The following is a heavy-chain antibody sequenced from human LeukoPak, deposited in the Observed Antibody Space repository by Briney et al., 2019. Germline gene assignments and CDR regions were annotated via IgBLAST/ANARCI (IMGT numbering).Heavy chain of an antibody. CDR3: ASRSTVTVGKTRHGY. Sequence: SGTLSLTCAVSGGSISSSNWWSWVRPPPGKGLEWIGEIYHSGSTNYNPSVKRRVTISIDKSKNHFSQKLSSVTAADTSVYYCASRSTVTVGKTRHGYWGEGALVTVSS. D-gene: IGHD4-17*01. CDR2: IYHSGST. V-gene: IGHV4-4*02. CDR1: GGSISSSNW. J-gene: IGHJ4*02.